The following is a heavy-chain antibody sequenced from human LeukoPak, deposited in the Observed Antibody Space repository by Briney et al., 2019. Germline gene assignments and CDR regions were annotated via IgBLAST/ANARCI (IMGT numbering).Heavy chain of an antibody. CDR3: ALYGDIANFDY. Sequence: SETLFLTCAVYGGSFSGYYWSWIRQPPGKGLEWIGEINHSGSTNYNPSLKSRVTISVDTSKNQFSLKLSSVTAADTAVYYRALYGDIANFDYWGQGTLVTVSS. V-gene: IGHV4-34*01. J-gene: IGHJ4*02. D-gene: IGHD4-17*01. CDR1: GGSFSGYY. CDR2: INHSGST.